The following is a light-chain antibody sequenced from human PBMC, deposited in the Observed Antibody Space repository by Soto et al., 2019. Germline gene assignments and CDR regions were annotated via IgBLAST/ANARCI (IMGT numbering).Light chain of an antibody. Sequence: DIVMTQSPLSLPVTPGEPASISCRFSQSLLHSNGYNYLDWYLQKPGQSPQLLIYLGSNRASGVPDRFSGSGSGTDFTLKISRVEAEDVGVSYCMQALQTPWTFGQGTKVEIK. CDR2: LGS. J-gene: IGKJ1*01. CDR3: MQALQTPWT. CDR1: QSLLHSNGYNY. V-gene: IGKV2-28*01.